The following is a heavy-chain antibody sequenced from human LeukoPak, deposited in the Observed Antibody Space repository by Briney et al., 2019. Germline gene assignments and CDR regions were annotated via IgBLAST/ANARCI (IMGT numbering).Heavy chain of an antibody. CDR3: ARGTYYSSSSFFDY. CDR1: GYTFTSYY. D-gene: IGHD6-6*01. V-gene: IGHV1-46*01. J-gene: IGHJ4*02. CDR2: IYPSGGSA. Sequence: GASVKVSFKASGYTFTSYYMHWVRQAPGQGLEWMGVIYPSGGSASYAQKFQGRVTVTRDTSTSTVYMELRSLRSDDTAVYYCARGTYYSSSSFFDYWGQGTLVTVSS.